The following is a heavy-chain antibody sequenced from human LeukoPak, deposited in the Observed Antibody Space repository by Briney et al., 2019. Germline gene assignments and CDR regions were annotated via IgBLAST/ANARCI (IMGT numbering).Heavy chain of an antibody. D-gene: IGHD2-21*01. CDR3: TRGLFRARYYYYGMDV. CDR1: GFTFGDYA. CDR2: IRSKAYGGTT. V-gene: IGHV3-49*03. J-gene: IGHJ6*02. Sequence: GGSLRLSCTASGFTFGDYAMSRFRQAPGKGLEWVGFIRSKAYGGTTEYAASVKGRFTISRDDSKSIAYLQMNSLKTEDTAVYYCTRGLFRARYYYYGMDVWGQGTTVTVSS.